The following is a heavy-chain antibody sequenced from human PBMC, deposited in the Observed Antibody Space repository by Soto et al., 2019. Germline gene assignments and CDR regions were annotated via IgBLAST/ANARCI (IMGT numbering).Heavy chain of an antibody. D-gene: IGHD6-19*01. Sequence: QVQLVQSGAEEKKPGASVKVSCKASGYTFTGYAMHWVRQAPGQRLEWMGWINAGNGNTKYSQKFQGRVTITRDTSASKAYMELSSMRSEDTAVDYCARAVAVPADFDYWGQGTLVTVSS. V-gene: IGHV1-3*05. CDR3: ARAVAVPADFDY. CDR1: GYTFTGYA. J-gene: IGHJ4*02. CDR2: INAGNGNT.